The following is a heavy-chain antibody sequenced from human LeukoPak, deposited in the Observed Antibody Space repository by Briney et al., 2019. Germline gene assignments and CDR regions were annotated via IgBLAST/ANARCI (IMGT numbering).Heavy chain of an antibody. CDR3: ARQNTPHGNFDY. D-gene: IGHD5-24*01. CDR2: LGTAGDT. J-gene: IGHJ4*02. Sequence: GGSLRLSCAASGFTLSNYAMHWVRQPAGEGLEWVSALGTAGDTFYPGSVKGRFTISRDDAKKSLFLQMNSLRAEDTAVYYCARQNTPHGNFDYWGQGTLVTVSS. V-gene: IGHV3-13*01. CDR1: GFTLSNYA.